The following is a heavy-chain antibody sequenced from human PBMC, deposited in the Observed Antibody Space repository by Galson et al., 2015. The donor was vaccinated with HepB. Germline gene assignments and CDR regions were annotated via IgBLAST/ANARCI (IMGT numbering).Heavy chain of an antibody. CDR3: ARVAGGSSSWYYDY. D-gene: IGHD6-13*01. Sequence: SLRLSCAASGFTFSSYSMNWVRQAPGKGLEWVSYISSSSSTTYYADSVKGRFTISRDNAKNSLYLQMNSLRDEDTAVYYCARVAGGSSSWYYDYWGQGTLVTVSS. CDR2: ISSSSSTT. CDR1: GFTFSSYS. V-gene: IGHV3-48*02. J-gene: IGHJ4*02.